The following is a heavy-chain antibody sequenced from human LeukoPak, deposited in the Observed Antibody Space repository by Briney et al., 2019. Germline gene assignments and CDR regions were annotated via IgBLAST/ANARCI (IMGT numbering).Heavy chain of an antibody. D-gene: IGHD3-10*01. CDR3: AREEYGSGSYYNMRYYYYYMDV. V-gene: IGHV4-34*01. CDR2: INHSGST. J-gene: IGHJ6*03. Sequence: PSETLSLTCAVYGGSFSGYYWSRIRQPPGKGLEWIGEINHSGSTNYNPSLKSRVTMSVDTSKNQFSLKLSSVTAADTAVYYCAREEYGSGSYYNMRYYYYYMDVWGKGTTVTISS. CDR1: GGSFSGYY.